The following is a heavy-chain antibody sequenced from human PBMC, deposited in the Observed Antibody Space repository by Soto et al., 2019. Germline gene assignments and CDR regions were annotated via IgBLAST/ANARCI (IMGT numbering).Heavy chain of an antibody. CDR3: ARVYCSSTSCHHYFDY. V-gene: IGHV4-34*02. CDR2: INESGNT. CDR1: GGSFSGYF. D-gene: IGHD2-2*01. J-gene: IGHJ4*02. Sequence: QVQLQQWGAGLLRPSETLSLTCAVYGGSFSGYFWSWIRQPPGKGVEWIGEINESGNTNYNPSLKSRVTISLDTSENQFSLNLSSVTAADTAVYFCARVYCSSTSCHHYFDYWGQGTLVSVSS.